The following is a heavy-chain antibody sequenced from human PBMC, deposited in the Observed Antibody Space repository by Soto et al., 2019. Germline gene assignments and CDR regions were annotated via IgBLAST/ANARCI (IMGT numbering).Heavy chain of an antibody. J-gene: IGHJ5*02. CDR1: GNMFTGCY. V-gene: IGHV1-2*02. Sequence: SEKASCKSSGNMFTGCYINLVRQAPGQGLEWMGWINPNSGDTSFLQKFQGRFSMTTDTSINTAYMELSRVTSDDTAVYYCARPFCSSNSCHNWFHAWGQGTLVPVSS. CDR2: INPNSGDT. CDR3: ARPFCSSNSCHNWFHA. D-gene: IGHD2-2*01.